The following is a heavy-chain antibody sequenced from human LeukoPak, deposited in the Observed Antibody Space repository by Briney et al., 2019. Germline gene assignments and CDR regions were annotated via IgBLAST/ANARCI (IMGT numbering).Heavy chain of an antibody. CDR1: GYSISSYY. D-gene: IGHD6-13*01. Sequence: SETLSLTCTVSGYSISSYYWNWIRQSPGKGLEWIGNIFYRGGSNYNPSLKSRVTISVDTSKNQFSLRLSSVTAADTAMYYCARLRGSSRSKVDYWGQGTLVTVSS. CDR3: ARLRGSSRSKVDY. V-gene: IGHV4-59*08. CDR2: IFYRGGS. J-gene: IGHJ4*02.